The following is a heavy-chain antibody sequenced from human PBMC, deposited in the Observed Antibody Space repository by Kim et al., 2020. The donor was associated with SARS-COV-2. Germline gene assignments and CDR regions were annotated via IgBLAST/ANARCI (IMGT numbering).Heavy chain of an antibody. CDR3: ARVHRIVVVSPVRGFDY. V-gene: IGHV1-2*06. D-gene: IGHD3-22*01. CDR2: INPNSGGT. Sequence: ASVKVSCKASGYTFTGYYMHWVRQAPGQGLEWMGRINPNSGGTNYAQKFQGRVTMTRDTSISTAYMELSRLRSDDTAVYYCARVHRIVVVSPVRGFDYWGPGTLVTVSS. J-gene: IGHJ4*02. CDR1: GYTFTGYY.